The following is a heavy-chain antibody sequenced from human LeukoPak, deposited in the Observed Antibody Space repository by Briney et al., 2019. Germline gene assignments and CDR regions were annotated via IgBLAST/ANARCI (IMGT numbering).Heavy chain of an antibody. Sequence: SETLSLTCTVSGCTISSYYWSWIRQPPGKGLAWIGYIYYTGSTNYHPSLRSRVTISVDTSKNQFSLKLSSVTAADTAVYYCARGYSSSSGGWFDPWGQGTLVTVSS. V-gene: IGHV4-59*01. D-gene: IGHD6-6*01. J-gene: IGHJ5*02. CDR2: IYYTGST. CDR1: GCTISSYY. CDR3: ARGYSSSSGGWFDP.